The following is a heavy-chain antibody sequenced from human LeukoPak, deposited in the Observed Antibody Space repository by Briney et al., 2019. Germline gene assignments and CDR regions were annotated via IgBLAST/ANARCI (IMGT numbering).Heavy chain of an antibody. J-gene: IGHJ4*02. Sequence: ASVKVSCKASGYTFTSYYMHWVRQAPRQGLEWMGIINPSGGSTSYARKFQGRVTMTRDTSTSTVYMELSSLRSEDTAVYYCARGYYYDSSGYYSPFDYWGQGTLVTVSS. CDR3: ARGYYYDSSGYYSPFDY. CDR2: INPSGGST. D-gene: IGHD3-22*01. V-gene: IGHV1-46*01. CDR1: GYTFTSYY.